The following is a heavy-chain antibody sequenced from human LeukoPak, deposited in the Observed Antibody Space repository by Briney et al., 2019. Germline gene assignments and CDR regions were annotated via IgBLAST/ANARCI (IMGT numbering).Heavy chain of an antibody. D-gene: IGHD3-3*01. V-gene: IGHV3-23*01. J-gene: IGHJ4*02. CDR3: AKDRIGMEWFYDY. Sequence: GGSLRLSCAASGLTFSSYAMYWVRQAPGKGLEWVSGIRDSGDSTYYADSVKGRFTVSRDNSKNTLYLQMNSLRAEDTAVYYCAKDRIGMEWFYDYWGQGTLVTVSS. CDR2: IRDSGDST. CDR1: GLTFSSYA.